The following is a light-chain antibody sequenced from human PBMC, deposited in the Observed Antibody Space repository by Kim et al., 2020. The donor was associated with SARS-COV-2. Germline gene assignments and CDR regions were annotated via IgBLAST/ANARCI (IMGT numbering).Light chain of an antibody. CDR2: DAS. V-gene: IGKV3-11*01. CDR1: QSVSSY. J-gene: IGKJ4*01. CDR3: QQRSNWPLT. Sequence: LSPGERATLSCRASQSVSSYLAWYQQQPGQAPRLLIYDASNRATGIPARFSGSGSGTDFTLTISSLEPEDFAVYYCQQRSNWPLTFGGGTKVDIK.